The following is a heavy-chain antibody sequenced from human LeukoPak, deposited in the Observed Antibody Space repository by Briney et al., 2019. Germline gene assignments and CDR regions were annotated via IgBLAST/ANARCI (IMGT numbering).Heavy chain of an antibody. J-gene: IGHJ4*02. CDR1: GGSISSGGYS. CDR2: IYYSGST. V-gene: IGHV4-30-2*05. Sequence: SETLSLTCAVSGGSISSGGYSWSWIRQPPGKGLEWIGYIYYSGSTYYNPSLKSQITISVDTSKNLFSLKLRSVTAADTAVYYCARVTLYYFDYWGQGTLVTVSS. CDR3: ARVTLYYFDY. D-gene: IGHD5-18*01.